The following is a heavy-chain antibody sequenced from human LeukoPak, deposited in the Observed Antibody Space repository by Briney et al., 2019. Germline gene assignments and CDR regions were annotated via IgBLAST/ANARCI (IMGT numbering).Heavy chain of an antibody. CDR3: AREVVGATVLFDY. CDR1: GGSISSYY. J-gene: IGHJ4*02. V-gene: IGHV4-59*01. Sequence: SETLSLTCTVSGGSISSYYWSWLRQPPGKGLEWIGYIYYSGSTNYNPSLKSRVTISVDTSKNQFSLKLSSVTAADTAVYYCAREVVGATVLFDYWGQGTLVTVSS. CDR2: IYYSGST. D-gene: IGHD1-26*01.